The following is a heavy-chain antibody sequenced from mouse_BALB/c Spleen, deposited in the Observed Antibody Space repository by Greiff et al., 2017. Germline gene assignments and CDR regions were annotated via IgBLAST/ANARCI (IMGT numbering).Heavy chain of an antibody. Sequence: DVQLQESGGDLVKPGGSLKLSCAASGFTFSSYGMSWVRQTPDKRLEWVATISSGGSYTYYPDSVKGRFTISRDNAKNTLYLQMSSLKSEDTAMYYCARYYNYAMDYWGQGTSVTVSS. D-gene: IGHD2-12*01. J-gene: IGHJ4*01. CDR2: ISSGGSYT. V-gene: IGHV5-6*01. CDR3: ARYYNYAMDY. CDR1: GFTFSSYG.